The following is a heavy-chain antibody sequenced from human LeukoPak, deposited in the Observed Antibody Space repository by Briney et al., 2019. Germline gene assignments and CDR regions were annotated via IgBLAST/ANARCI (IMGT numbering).Heavy chain of an antibody. V-gene: IGHV3-23*01. Sequence: GGSLRLSCVASEFTFSSHAMNWVRQAPGKGLEWVSSISGGGESTYYADSVKGRFTVSRDNSKNTLYLQMDSLRAEDTAVYYCAKDLPLFSFLGGYFDYWGQGTLVTVSS. CDR3: AKDLPLFSFLGGYFDY. J-gene: IGHJ4*02. CDR1: EFTFSSHA. CDR2: ISGGGEST. D-gene: IGHD2-15*01.